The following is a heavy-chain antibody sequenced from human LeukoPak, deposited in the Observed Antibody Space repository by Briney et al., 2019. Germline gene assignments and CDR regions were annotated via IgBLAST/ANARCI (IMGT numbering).Heavy chain of an antibody. J-gene: IGHJ4*02. D-gene: IGHD1-26*01. CDR2: IYYSGST. V-gene: IGHV4-31*03. CDR3: AREAVGATGLDY. Sequence: SETLSLTCTVSGGSISSGGYYWSWLRQHPGKGLEWIGYIYYSGSTYYNPSLKSRVTISVDTSKNQFSLKLSSVTAADTAVYYCAREAVGATGLDYWGQGTLVTVSS. CDR1: GGSISSGGYY.